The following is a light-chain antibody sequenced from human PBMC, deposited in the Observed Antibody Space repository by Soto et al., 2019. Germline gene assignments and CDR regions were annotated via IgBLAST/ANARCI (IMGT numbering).Light chain of an antibody. J-gene: IGKJ5*01. V-gene: IGKV1-5*01. CDR2: DAS. CDR1: QTISGW. Sequence: DIPITESRSTLSASVGDTVTSTCRASQTISGWLAWYQQRPGKAPNLLIFDASTLESGVPSRFSGSGSGTDFTLDISSLQPEDSATYYCQQSLSSPEITFGQGTRLEIK. CDR3: QQSLSSPEIT.